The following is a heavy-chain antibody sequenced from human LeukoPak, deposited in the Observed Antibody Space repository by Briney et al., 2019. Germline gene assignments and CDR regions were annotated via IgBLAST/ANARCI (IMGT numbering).Heavy chain of an antibody. V-gene: IGHV3-48*02. CDR1: GFTFRSYS. CDR3: ARHDYGGNSGDY. CDR2: ISSGSTTT. Sequence: GGCLRLSCAASGFTFRSYSMNWVRQAPGKGLEWVSYISSGSTTTYYADSVKGRLTISRDNAKNSLFLQMNSLRDEDTAVYYCARHDYGGNSGDYWGQGTLVTVST. D-gene: IGHD4-23*01. J-gene: IGHJ4*02.